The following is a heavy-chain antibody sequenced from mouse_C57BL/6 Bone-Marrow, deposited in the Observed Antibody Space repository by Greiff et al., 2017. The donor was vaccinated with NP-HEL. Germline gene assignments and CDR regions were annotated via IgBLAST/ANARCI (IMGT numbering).Heavy chain of an antibody. Sequence: VQLQQPGTELVKPGASVKLSCTASGFTFTSYWMHWVKQRPGQGLEWIGYINPSNGGTNYNEKFKGKATLTVDKSSSTSYMQLSSLTSEDSAVYYCARWGLEEGDYARDYWGQGTSVTVSS. CDR3: ARWGLEEGDYARDY. V-gene: IGHV1-53*01. J-gene: IGHJ4*01. CDR2: INPSNGGT. D-gene: IGHD2-10*02. CDR1: GFTFTSYW.